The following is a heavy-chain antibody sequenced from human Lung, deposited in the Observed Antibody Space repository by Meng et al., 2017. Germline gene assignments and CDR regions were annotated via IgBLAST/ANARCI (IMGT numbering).Heavy chain of an antibody. Sequence: QVQLVQSGAEVKKPGVYVTVPCKASVYTFISYDISWVRQASGQGLEWMGWMNPNTGNTGYAQKFQGRVTMTRNTAISTAYMELSSLRSEDTAVYYCARGLYGGNSENYWGQGTLVTVSS. D-gene: IGHD4-23*01. V-gene: IGHV1-8*01. CDR3: ARGLYGGNSENY. CDR1: VYTFISYD. CDR2: MNPNTGNT. J-gene: IGHJ4*02.